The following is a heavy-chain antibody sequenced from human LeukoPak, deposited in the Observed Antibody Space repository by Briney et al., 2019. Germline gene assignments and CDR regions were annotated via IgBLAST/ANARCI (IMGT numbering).Heavy chain of an antibody. J-gene: IGHJ4*02. V-gene: IGHV3-53*01. CDR2: IYSAGST. Sequence: GGPLRLSCAASGFTVSSNYMSWVRQAPGKGLEWVSIIYSAGSTYYADSVRGRFTISRDSSKNTVSLQMNSLRADDTALYYCASGGMGARKYYSDPFHYWGQGTLVTVSS. D-gene: IGHD3-16*01. CDR3: ASGGMGARKYYSDPFHY. CDR1: GFTVSSNY.